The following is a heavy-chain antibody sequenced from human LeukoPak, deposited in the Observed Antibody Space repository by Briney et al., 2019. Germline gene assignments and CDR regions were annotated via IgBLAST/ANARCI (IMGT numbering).Heavy chain of an antibody. V-gene: IGHV4-38-2*01. D-gene: IGHD3-16*02. J-gene: IGHJ5*02. Sequence: SEPLSLTCAVSGYSSSSGYFWGWIRQPPGKGLEWIGSISQSGNTYYNLSLKSRVTISVDTSKNQFSLKLSSVTAADTAFYYCARLNQFVYRFDPRGQGTLVTVSS. CDR2: ISQSGNT. CDR1: GYSSSSGYF. CDR3: ARLNQFVYRFDP.